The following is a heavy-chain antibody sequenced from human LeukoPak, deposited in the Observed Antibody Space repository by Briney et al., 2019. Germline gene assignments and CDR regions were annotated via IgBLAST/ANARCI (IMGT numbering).Heavy chain of an antibody. J-gene: IGHJ3*02. CDR3: AKKNYDYVWGSYHPDNDAFDI. Sequence: GGSLRLSCAASGFTFSGYGMHWVRQAPGKGLEWVAVIWYDGSNKYYADSVKGRFTISRDNSKNTLYLQMNSLRAEDTAVYYCAKKNYDYVWGSYHPDNDAFDIWGQGTMVTVSS. D-gene: IGHD3-16*02. V-gene: IGHV3-33*06. CDR2: IWYDGSNK. CDR1: GFTFSGYG.